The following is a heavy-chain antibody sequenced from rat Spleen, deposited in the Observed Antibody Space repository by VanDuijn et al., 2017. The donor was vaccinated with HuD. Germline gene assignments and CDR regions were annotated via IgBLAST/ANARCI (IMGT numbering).Heavy chain of an antibody. V-gene: IGHV3-3*01. D-gene: IGHD1-6*01. CDR1: GYSITSGYG. J-gene: IGHJ3*01. CDR2: INITSGT. CDR3: ARSDGVHYYLPFAD. Sequence: EVQLLESGPGLVKPSQSLSLTCSVTGYSITSGYGWNWIRKFPGNKLEWMGYINITSGTGYNPPLKSRISITRDTSQNQFFLQLTSITTEDTAKYYCARSDGVHYYLPFADWGQGALVTVSS.